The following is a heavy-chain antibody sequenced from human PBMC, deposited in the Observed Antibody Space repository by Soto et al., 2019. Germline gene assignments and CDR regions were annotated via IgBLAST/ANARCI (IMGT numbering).Heavy chain of an antibody. CDR1: GFTFSRYW. V-gene: IGHV3-74*01. J-gene: IGHJ4*02. CDR2: INSDGTST. Sequence: EVQLVESGGGLVQPGGSLRLSCAASGFTFSRYWMHWVRQAPGKGLVWVSRINSDGTSTSYADSVKGRFTSSRDNAKNTLHLKMNSLRAYDTAVYYCVRVEVGYWGQGTLVTVCS. CDR3: VRVEVGY.